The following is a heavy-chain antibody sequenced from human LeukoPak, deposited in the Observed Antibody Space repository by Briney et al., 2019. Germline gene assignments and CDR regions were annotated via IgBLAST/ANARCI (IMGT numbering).Heavy chain of an antibody. V-gene: IGHV4-59*01. D-gene: IGHD1-7*01. Sequence: SETLSLTCTVSGGSISSYYWSWIRQPPGKGLEWIGYIYYSGSTNYNPSLKSRVTISVDTSKNQFSRKLSSVTAADTAVYYCARARVELGFYYYYGMDVWGQGTTVTVSS. J-gene: IGHJ6*02. CDR3: ARARVELGFYYYYGMDV. CDR2: IYYSGST. CDR1: GGSISSYY.